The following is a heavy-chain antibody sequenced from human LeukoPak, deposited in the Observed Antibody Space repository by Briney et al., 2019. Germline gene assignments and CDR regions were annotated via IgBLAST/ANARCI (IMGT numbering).Heavy chain of an antibody. V-gene: IGHV3-21*01. J-gene: IGHJ4*02. CDR2: ISDRGSYI. CDR1: GFTFNTYS. CDR3: AKDILAAGLFFDY. Sequence: GGSLRLSCTASGFTFNTYSMNWVRQAPGKGLEWVASISDRGSYIYYTDSVKGRFTITRDNAKNSLYLQMNSLRADDTAVYYCAKDILAAGLFFDYWGQGILVTVSS. D-gene: IGHD6-13*01.